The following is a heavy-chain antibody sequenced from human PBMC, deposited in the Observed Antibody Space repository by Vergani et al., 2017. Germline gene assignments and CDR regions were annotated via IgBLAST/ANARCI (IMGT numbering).Heavy chain of an antibody. J-gene: IGHJ4*02. V-gene: IGHV4-59*01. CDR1: GGSISSYY. Sequence: QVQLQESGPGLVKPSETLSLTCTVSGGSISSYYWSWIRQPPGKGLEWIGYIYYSGSTNYNPSLKSRVTISVDTSKNQFSLKLSSVTAADTAVYYCASLGTMVRGRGDFFYDYWSQGTLVTVSS. CDR2: IYYSGST. CDR3: ASLGTMVRGRGDFFYDY. D-gene: IGHD3-10*01.